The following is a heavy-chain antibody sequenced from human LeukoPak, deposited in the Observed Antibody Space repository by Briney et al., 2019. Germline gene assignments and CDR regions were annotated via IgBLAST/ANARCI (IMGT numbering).Heavy chain of an antibody. V-gene: IGHV1-46*01. Sequence: ASVKVPCKASGYTFTGYYMHWVRQAPGQGLEWMGIINPSGGSTSYAQKFQGRVTMTRDTSTSTVYMELSSLRSEDTAVYYCAKSNSLYYYDSSGITPLYFDYWGQGTLVTVSS. J-gene: IGHJ4*02. CDR1: GYTFTGYY. D-gene: IGHD3-22*01. CDR3: AKSNSLYYYDSSGITPLYFDY. CDR2: INPSGGST.